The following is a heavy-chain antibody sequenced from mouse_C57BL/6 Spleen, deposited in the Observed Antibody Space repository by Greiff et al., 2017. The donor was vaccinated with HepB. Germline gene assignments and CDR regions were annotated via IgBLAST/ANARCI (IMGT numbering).Heavy chain of an antibody. D-gene: IGHD1-1*01. CDR2: IDPSDSET. V-gene: IGHV1-52*01. J-gene: IGHJ4*01. Sequence: QVQLQQPGAELVRPGSSVKLSCKASGYTFTSYWMHWVKQRPIQGLEWIGNIDPSDSETHYNQKFKDKATLTVDKSSSTAYMQLSSLTSEDSAVYYCARYRVESVMDYWGQGTSGTVSS. CDR3: ARYRVESVMDY. CDR1: GYTFTSYW.